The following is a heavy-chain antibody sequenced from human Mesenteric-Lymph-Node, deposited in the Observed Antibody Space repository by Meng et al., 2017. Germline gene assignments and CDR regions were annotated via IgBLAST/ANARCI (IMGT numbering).Heavy chain of an antibody. V-gene: IGHV1-45*02. CDR1: GYTFTYRY. J-gene: IGHJ6*02. Sequence: QMQLVQSGAEVKKTGSSVKVSCKASGYTFTYRYLHWVRQAPGQALEWMGWITPFNGNTNYAQKFQGRVTITADESTSTAYMELSSLRSEDTAVYYCARSMVRGVINYYYGMDVWGQGTTVTVSS. D-gene: IGHD3-10*01. CDR2: ITPFNGNT. CDR3: ARSMVRGVINYYYGMDV.